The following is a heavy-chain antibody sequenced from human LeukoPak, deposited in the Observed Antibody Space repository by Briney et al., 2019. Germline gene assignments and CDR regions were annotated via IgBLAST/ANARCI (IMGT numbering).Heavy chain of an antibody. CDR3: AKLMLRFYYYYGMDV. J-gene: IGHJ6*02. CDR1: GFTFSSYG. Sequence: PGGSLRLSCAASGFTFSSYGMHWVRQAPGKGLEWVAVISYDGSNKYYADSVKGRFTISRDSSKNTLYLQMNSLRAEDTAVYYCAKLMLRFYYYYGMDVWGQGTTVTVSS. D-gene: IGHD3-16*01. V-gene: IGHV3-30*18. CDR2: ISYDGSNK.